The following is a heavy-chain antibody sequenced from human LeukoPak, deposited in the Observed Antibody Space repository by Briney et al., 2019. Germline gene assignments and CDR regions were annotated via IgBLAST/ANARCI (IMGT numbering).Heavy chain of an antibody. CDR3: ARGIMVRGVIRTFPY. V-gene: IGHV1-8*02. D-gene: IGHD3-10*01. Sequence: GASVKVSCKASGYTFTNYPMNWVRQAPGQGLEWMGWMNPNSGNTGYAQKFQGRVTMTRNTSISTAYMELSSLRSEDTAVYYCARGIMVRGVIRTFPYWGQGTLVTVSS. J-gene: IGHJ4*02. CDR2: MNPNSGNT. CDR1: GYTFTNYP.